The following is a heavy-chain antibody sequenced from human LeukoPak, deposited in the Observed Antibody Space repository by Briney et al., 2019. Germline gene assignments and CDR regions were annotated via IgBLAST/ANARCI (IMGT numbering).Heavy chain of an antibody. CDR2: IIPILGIA. CDR3: ARERGYYYDSSGYPHDY. CDR1: GGTFSSYA. V-gene: IGHV1-69*04. Sequence: SVKVSCKASGGTFSSYAISWVRQAPGQGLEWMGRIIPILGIANYAQKFQGRVTITADKSTSTAYMELSSLRSEDTAVYYCARERGYYYDSSGYPHDYWGQGTLVTVSS. D-gene: IGHD3-22*01. J-gene: IGHJ4*02.